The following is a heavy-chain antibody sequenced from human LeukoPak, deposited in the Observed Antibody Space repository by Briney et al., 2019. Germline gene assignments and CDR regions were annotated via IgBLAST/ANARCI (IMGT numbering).Heavy chain of an antibody. J-gene: IGHJ2*01. D-gene: IGHD5-12*01. CDR1: GGSISSYY. CDR3: ARARGVVARKDHFDL. CDR2: LYNSGGT. V-gene: IGHV4-59*01. Sequence: SETLSLTCTVSGGSISSYYWSWIRQPPGKRLEWIGYLYNSGGTHYNPSLKSRLTISVDTSKNQFSLKLSSVTAADTAVYYCARARGVVARKDHFDLWGRGTLVTVSS.